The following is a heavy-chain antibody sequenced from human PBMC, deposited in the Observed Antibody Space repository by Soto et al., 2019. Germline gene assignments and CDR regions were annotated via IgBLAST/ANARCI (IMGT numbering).Heavy chain of an antibody. J-gene: IGHJ6*02. CDR2: INPNSGGT. D-gene: IGHD1-1*01. Sequence: QVQLVQSGAEVKKPGASVKVSCKASGYTFTGYYMHWVRQAPGQGLAWMGWINPNSGGTNYAQKFQGRVTMTRDTSISTAYMELSRLRSDDTAVYYCAREGANWNPMNYYGMDVWGQGTTVTVSS. CDR1: GYTFTGYY. V-gene: IGHV1-2*02. CDR3: AREGANWNPMNYYGMDV.